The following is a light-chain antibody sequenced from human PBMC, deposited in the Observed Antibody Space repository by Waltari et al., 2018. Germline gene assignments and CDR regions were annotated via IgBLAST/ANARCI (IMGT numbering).Light chain of an antibody. Sequence: DIQMTQSPSSLSASGGDRGIITCRASPSINTNLNWYQQKPGKAPKLLIYVASSLQSGVPSRFSGTGSGTDFTLTINSLQPEDFATYYCQQSYSTWTFGQGTKVEIK. V-gene: IGKV1-39*01. CDR2: VAS. J-gene: IGKJ1*01. CDR3: QQSYSTWT. CDR1: PSINTN.